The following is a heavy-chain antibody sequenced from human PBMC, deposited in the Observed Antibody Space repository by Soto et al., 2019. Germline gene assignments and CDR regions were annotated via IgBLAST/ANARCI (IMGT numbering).Heavy chain of an antibody. CDR1: GGSISGSNYY. V-gene: IGHV4-39*01. Sequence: SETLSLTCTVSGGSISGSNYYWDWIRQPPGKGLEWIGNIYYTGSTYYNPSLRSRVTIFVDTSQNQSSLKLSSVTAADTAVYYCARGYTPKVMDYWGQGTLVTVSS. CDR3: ARGYTPKVMDY. J-gene: IGHJ4*02. CDR2: IYYTGST. D-gene: IGHD5-18*01.